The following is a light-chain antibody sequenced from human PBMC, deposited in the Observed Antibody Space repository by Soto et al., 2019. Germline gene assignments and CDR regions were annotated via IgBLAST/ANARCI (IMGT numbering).Light chain of an antibody. Sequence: DIQMTQSPSTLSASVGDRVTITCRASQSISSWLAWYQQKPGKAPKLLIYDASSLESGVPSRFSGSGSGTEFTLTISSLQPDDFATYYCQQYNRPITFGQRTRLEIK. CDR1: QSISSW. V-gene: IGKV1-5*01. CDR3: QQYNRPIT. J-gene: IGKJ5*01. CDR2: DAS.